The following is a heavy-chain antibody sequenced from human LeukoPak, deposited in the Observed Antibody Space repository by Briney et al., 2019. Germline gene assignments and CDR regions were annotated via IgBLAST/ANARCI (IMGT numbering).Heavy chain of an antibody. J-gene: IGHJ4*02. D-gene: IGHD3-22*01. Sequence: GGSLGLSCAGSGFTFSRSAMNWVRQAPGKGLEWVSAISGSGDATYYADSVKGRFTISRDNSKNTLYVQMNSLRAEDTALYYCARGYYYDSGGYPIDYWGQGALVTVSS. CDR3: ARGYYYDSGGYPIDY. CDR2: ISGSGDAT. CDR1: GFTFSRSA. V-gene: IGHV3-23*01.